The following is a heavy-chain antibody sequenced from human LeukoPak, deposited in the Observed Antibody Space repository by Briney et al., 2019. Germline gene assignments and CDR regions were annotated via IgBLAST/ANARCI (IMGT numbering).Heavy chain of an antibody. CDR3: TTEDFYGDYFFDFDY. J-gene: IGHJ4*02. Sequence: PGGSLRLSCAASGFTFSNAWMSWVRQAPGKGREWVGRIKSKTDGRTTDYAAPVKGRFTISRDDSKHTLYLQMNSLKTEDTAVYYCTTEDFYGDYFFDFDYWGQGTLVTVSS. CDR2: IKSKTDGRTT. CDR1: GFTFSNAW. D-gene: IGHD4-17*01. V-gene: IGHV3-15*01.